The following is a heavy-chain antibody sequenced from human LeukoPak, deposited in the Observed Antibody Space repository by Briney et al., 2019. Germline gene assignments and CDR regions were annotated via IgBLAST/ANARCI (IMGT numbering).Heavy chain of an antibody. V-gene: IGHV1-69*13. J-gene: IGHJ4*02. CDR3: ARAQGKYYYDSSGYYFSY. Sequence: ASVKVSCKASGGTFSSYAISWVRQAPGQGLEWMGGIIPIFGTANYAQKFQGRVTITADESTSTAYMELSSLRSEDAAVYYCARAQGKYYYDSSGYYFSYWGQGTLVTVSS. CDR2: IIPIFGTA. D-gene: IGHD3-22*01. CDR1: GGTFSSYA.